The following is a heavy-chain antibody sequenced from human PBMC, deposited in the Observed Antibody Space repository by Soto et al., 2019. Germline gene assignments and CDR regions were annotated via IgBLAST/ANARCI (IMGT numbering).Heavy chain of an antibody. Sequence: GGSLRLSCAASGFTFNNYAMTWVRQAPVNGLEFVSAIGGNFAATYYVDSVKGRFTISRYNSKNTLYLQMNSLRAFDTALYFFAKDTSGRHDYWGQGTLVTVSS. CDR1: GFTFNNYA. D-gene: IGHD2-2*01. CDR3: AKDTSGRHDY. V-gene: IGHV3-23*02. CDR2: IGGNFAAT. J-gene: IGHJ4*02.